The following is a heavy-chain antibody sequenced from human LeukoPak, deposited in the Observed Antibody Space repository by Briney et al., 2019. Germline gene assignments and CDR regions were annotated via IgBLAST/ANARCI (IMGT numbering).Heavy chain of an antibody. Sequence: PGKSLRLSCAASGFTFSSYAMSWVRQAPGKGLEWVSAISGSGGSTYYADSVKGRFTISRDNSKNTLYLQMNSLRAEDTAVYYCAKAPSSPGVRDAFDIWGRGTKVTVSS. CDR3: AKAPSSPGVRDAFDI. V-gene: IGHV3-23*01. D-gene: IGHD6-13*01. CDR1: GFTFSSYA. J-gene: IGHJ3*02. CDR2: ISGSGGST.